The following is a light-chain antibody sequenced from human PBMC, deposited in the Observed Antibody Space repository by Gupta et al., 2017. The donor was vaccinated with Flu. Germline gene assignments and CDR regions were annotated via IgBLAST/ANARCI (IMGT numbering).Light chain of an antibody. V-gene: IGKV3-20*01. CDR2: NAS. Sequence: EIVLTQSPGTLSVSPGERVTLSCRASQAISGNHVAWYQQKPGQEPRLVIYNASTRAAGLPDRFSGSESGTDFSITISRLEPEDFAVYYCQEYGTSPTFGGGTKVEIK. J-gene: IGKJ4*01. CDR3: QEYGTSPT. CDR1: QAISGNH.